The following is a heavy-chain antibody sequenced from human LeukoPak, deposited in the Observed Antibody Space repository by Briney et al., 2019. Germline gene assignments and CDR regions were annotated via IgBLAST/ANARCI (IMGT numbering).Heavy chain of an antibody. CDR2: IKQDGSEK. D-gene: IGHD1-26*01. V-gene: IGHV3-7*01. CDR1: GFTFSSYW. J-gene: IGHJ4*02. CDR3: ARARKVGASSFDY. Sequence: GGSLRLSCAASGFTFSSYWMSWVRQAPGKGLEWVANIKQDGSEKYYVDSVKGRFTISRDNAKNSLYLQMNSLRSEDTAVYYFARARKVGASSFDYWGQGTLVTVSS.